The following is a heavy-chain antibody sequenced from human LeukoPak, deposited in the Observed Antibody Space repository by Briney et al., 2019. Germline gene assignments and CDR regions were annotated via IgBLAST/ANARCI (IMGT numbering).Heavy chain of an antibody. D-gene: IGHD6-19*01. CDR2: ISWNSGSI. CDR1: GFTFDDYA. CDR3: AKAFRVAVAGQDAFDI. V-gene: IGHV3-9*01. J-gene: IGHJ3*02. Sequence: PGRSLRLSCAASGFTFDDYAMHWVRQAPGKGLEWVSGISWNSGSIGYADSVKGRFTISRDNAKNFLYLQMNSLRAEDTALYYCAKAFRVAVAGQDAFDIWGQGTMVTVSS.